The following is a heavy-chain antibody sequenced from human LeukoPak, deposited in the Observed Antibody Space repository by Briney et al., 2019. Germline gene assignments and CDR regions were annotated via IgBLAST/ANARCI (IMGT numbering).Heavy chain of an antibody. D-gene: IGHD2-15*01. Sequence: SQTLSLTCTVSGGSISSGGYSWSWIRQHPGKGLEWIGYIYYSGSTYYNPSLKSRVTISVDTSKNQFSLKLSSVTAADTAVYYCARDEGYCSGGSCHTTLVGPYWGQGTLVTVSS. CDR1: GGSISSGGYS. CDR3: ARDEGYCSGGSCHTTLVGPY. V-gene: IGHV4-31*03. J-gene: IGHJ4*02. CDR2: IYYSGST.